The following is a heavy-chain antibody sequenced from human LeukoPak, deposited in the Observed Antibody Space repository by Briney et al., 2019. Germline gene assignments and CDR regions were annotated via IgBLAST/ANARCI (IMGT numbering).Heavy chain of an antibody. CDR3: AKDLDLRSYYYDTSADAAFDI. CDR2: IGGSGGAT. CDR1: GFTFSNYA. D-gene: IGHD3-22*01. J-gene: IGHJ3*02. Sequence: SGGSLRLSCAASGFTFSNYAMSWVRQAPGKGLEWVSAIGGSGGATNYADSVKGRFTISRDNSKNTLYLQMNSLRAEDTAVYYCAKDLDLRSYYYDTSADAAFDIWGQGTMVTVSS. V-gene: IGHV3-23*01.